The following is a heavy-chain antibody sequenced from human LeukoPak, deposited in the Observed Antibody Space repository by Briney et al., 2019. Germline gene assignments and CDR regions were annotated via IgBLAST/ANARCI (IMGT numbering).Heavy chain of an antibody. Sequence: SETLSLTCTVSGGSISEYYWSWIRQPPGKGLEWIGSIHYSGSTYNNPSLKSRVTTSIDTSKNHYSLKLRSVTAADTAVYYCARQSSIGYSDYWGQGTLVTVSS. CDR1: GGSISEYY. CDR3: ARQSSIGYSDY. J-gene: IGHJ4*02. D-gene: IGHD3-22*01. CDR2: IHYSGST. V-gene: IGHV4-59*05.